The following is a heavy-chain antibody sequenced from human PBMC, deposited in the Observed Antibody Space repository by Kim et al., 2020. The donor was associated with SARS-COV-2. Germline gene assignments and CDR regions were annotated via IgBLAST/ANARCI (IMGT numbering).Heavy chain of an antibody. Sequence: SETLSLTCTVSGGSISSYYWSWIRQPPGKGLEWIGYIYYSGSTNYNPSLKSRVTISVDTSKNQFSLKLSSVTAADTAVYYCARAIAVAVNFDYWGQGTLVTVSS. CDR3: ARAIAVAVNFDY. J-gene: IGHJ4*02. V-gene: IGHV4-59*13. CDR2: IYYSGST. D-gene: IGHD6-19*01. CDR1: GGSISSYY.